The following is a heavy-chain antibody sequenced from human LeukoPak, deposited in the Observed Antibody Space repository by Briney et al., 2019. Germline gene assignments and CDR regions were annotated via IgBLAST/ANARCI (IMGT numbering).Heavy chain of an antibody. J-gene: IGHJ5*02. D-gene: IGHD3-10*01. CDR2: IRYDGSNK. V-gene: IGHV3-30*02. CDR1: GFTFSSYG. CDR3: AKWMRGSGSSWFDP. Sequence: GGSLRLSCAASGFTFSSYGMHWVRQAPGKGLEWVAFIRYDGSNKYYADSVKGRFTISRDNSKNTLYLQMNSPRAEDTAVYYCAKWMRGSGSSWFDPWGQGTLVTVSS.